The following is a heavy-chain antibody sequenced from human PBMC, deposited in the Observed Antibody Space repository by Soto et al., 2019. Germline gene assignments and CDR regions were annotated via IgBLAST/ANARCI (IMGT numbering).Heavy chain of an antibody. CDR3: ASRGFYGSGSSD. Sequence: QVQLQQWGAGLLKPSETLSLTCAVYGGSFSGYYWSWIRQPPGKGLEWIGEINHSGSTNYNPSLKSRVTISVDTSMNQFSLKLSSVTAADTAVYYCASRGFYGSGSSDWGQGTLVTVSS. D-gene: IGHD3-10*01. CDR1: GGSFSGYY. V-gene: IGHV4-34*01. CDR2: INHSGST. J-gene: IGHJ4*02.